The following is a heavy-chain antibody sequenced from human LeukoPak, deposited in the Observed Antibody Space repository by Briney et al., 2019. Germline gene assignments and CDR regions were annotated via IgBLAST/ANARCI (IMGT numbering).Heavy chain of an antibody. CDR1: GGSISSGDYY. J-gene: IGHJ3*02. CDR3: ARAVVVVAATFVDAFDI. D-gene: IGHD2-15*01. CDR2: IYYSGST. Sequence: PSETLSLTCTVSGGSISSGDYYWSWIRQPPGKGLEWIVYIYYSGSTYYNPSLKSRVTISGDTSKNQFSLQLSSVTAADTAVYYCARAVVVVAATFVDAFDIWGQGTMVTVSS. V-gene: IGHV4-30-4*01.